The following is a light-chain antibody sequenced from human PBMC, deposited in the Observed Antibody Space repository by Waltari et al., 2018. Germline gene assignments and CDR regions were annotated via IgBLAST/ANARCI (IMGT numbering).Light chain of an antibody. Sequence: QSVLTQPPSVSGAPGQRVTISCTGSSSNIGAGYGVYWYQKLPGTAPKFIISGNDNRPSALPDRFSASRSGTSASLVITGLQAEDEAYYYCQSYDITLTAPYVFGTGTKVTVL. CDR1: SSNIGAGYG. CDR2: GND. CDR3: QSYDITLTAPYV. J-gene: IGLJ1*01. V-gene: IGLV1-40*01.